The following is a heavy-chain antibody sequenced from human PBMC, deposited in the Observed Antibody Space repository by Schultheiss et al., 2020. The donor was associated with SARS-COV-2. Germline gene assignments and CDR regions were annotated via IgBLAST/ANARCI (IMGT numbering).Heavy chain of an antibody. D-gene: IGHD1-26*01. Sequence: GGSLRLSCAASGFSFSDYYMTWIRQAPGKGLEWVSYISSGGTYIYYADSVKGRFTISRDNSKNTQYLQMNSLRADDTAMYYCGKDRGELTTWGDYGMDVWGQGTTVTVSS. CDR1: GFSFSDYY. CDR3: GKDRGELTTWGDYGMDV. CDR2: ISSGGTYI. J-gene: IGHJ6*02. V-gene: IGHV3-11*04.